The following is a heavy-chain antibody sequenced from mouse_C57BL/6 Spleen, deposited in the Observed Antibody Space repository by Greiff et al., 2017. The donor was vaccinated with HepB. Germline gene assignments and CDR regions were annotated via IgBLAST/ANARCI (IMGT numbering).Heavy chain of an antibody. J-gene: IGHJ1*03. Sequence: EVKVEESGGGLVQPGGSMKLSCVASGFTFSNYWMNWVRQSPEKGLEWVAQIRLKSDNYATHYAESVKGRFTISRDDSKSSVYLQMNNLRAEDTGIYYCTCRLLRSYWYFDVWGTGTTVTVSS. CDR3: TCRLLRSYWYFDV. CDR1: GFTFSNYW. CDR2: IRLKSDNYAT. D-gene: IGHD1-1*01. V-gene: IGHV6-3*01.